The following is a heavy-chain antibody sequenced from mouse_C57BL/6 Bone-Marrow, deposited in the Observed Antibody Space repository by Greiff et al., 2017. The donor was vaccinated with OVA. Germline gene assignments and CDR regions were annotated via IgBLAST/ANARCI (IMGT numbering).Heavy chain of an antibody. V-gene: IGHV5-4*03. D-gene: IGHD1-1*01. CDR1: GFTFSSYA. CDR2: ISDGGSYT. Sequence: EVMLVESGGGLVKPGGSLKLSCAASGFTFSSYAMSWVRQTPEKRLEWVATISDGGSYTYYPDNVKGRFTISRDNAKNNLYLQMSHLKSEDTAMYYCARWATTVVAGWDFDYWGQGTTLTVSS. CDR3: ARWATTVVAGWDFDY. J-gene: IGHJ2*01.